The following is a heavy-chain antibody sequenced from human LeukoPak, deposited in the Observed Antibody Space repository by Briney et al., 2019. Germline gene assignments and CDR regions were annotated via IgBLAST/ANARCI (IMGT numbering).Heavy chain of an antibody. D-gene: IGHD5-18*01. V-gene: IGHV1-2*02. J-gene: IGHJ5*02. CDR3: AREGFTYGADNWFDP. CDR1: GYTFTGYY. Sequence: EASVKVSCKASGYTFTGYYMHWVRQAPGQGLEWMGWVNPNSGGTNYARKFQGRVTMTRHTSISTAYMELSRLRSDDTAVYYCAREGFTYGADNWFDPWGQGTLVTVSS. CDR2: VNPNSGGT.